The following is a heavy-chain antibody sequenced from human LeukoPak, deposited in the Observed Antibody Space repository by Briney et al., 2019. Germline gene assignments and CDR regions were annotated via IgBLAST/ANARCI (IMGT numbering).Heavy chain of an antibody. CDR1: GYSFTSYW. D-gene: IGHD3-22*01. CDR3: ARRNYYYDSSGYYSDAFDI. J-gene: IGHJ3*02. CDR2: IYPGDSDT. Sequence: GESLQISCKGSGYSFTSYWIGWVRQMPGKGLEWMGIIYPGDSDTRYSPSFQGQVTISADKSISTAYLQWSSLKASDTAMYYCARRNYYYDSSGYYSDAFDIWGQGTMVTVSS. V-gene: IGHV5-51*01.